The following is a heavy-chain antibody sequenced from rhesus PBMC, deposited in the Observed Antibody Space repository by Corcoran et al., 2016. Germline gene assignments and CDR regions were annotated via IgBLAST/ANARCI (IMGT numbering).Heavy chain of an antibody. Sequence: QVQLQESGPGLVTPSETLSLTCAVSGGSISSGYYYWSWIHKPPGKGLEWIGYITYSGSTSYNPSRKSRFISSREPSKNQFSLKLSAVTAADTAWYYCARDNSSGRRYFDYWGEGVLVTVSA. D-gene: IGHD6-31*01. V-gene: IGHV4-122*02. CDR1: GGSISSGYYY. CDR2: ITYSGST. CDR3: ARDNSSGRRYFDY. J-gene: IGHJ4*01.